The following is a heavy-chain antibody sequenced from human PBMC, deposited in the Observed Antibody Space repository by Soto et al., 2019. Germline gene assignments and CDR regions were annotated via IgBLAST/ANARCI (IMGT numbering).Heavy chain of an antibody. CDR1: GFAFTTYS. V-gene: IGHV1-3*01. D-gene: IGHD1-26*01. CDR3: ARKLGAPGTTFDY. Sequence: ASVKVSCKASGFAFTTYSLHWVRQAPGQRLEWMAWINGGNGNIEYSQKFQNSVTITRDTSASTVYMELSSLRSEDTAVYYCARKLGAPGTTFDYRGQGALGTGSS. J-gene: IGHJ4*02. CDR2: INGGNGNI.